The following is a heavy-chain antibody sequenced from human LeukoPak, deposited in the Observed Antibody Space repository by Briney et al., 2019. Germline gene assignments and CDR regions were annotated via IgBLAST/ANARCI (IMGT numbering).Heavy chain of an antibody. J-gene: IGHJ3*02. CDR1: GGSFSGYY. CDR3: AREGYYDAPI. Sequence: SETLSLTCAVYGGSFSGYYWSWIRQPPGKGLEWIGEINHSGSTYYNPSLKSRVTISVDTSKNQFSLKLSSVTAADTAVYYCAREGYYDAPIWGQGTMVTVSS. CDR2: INHSGST. V-gene: IGHV4-34*01. D-gene: IGHD3-22*01.